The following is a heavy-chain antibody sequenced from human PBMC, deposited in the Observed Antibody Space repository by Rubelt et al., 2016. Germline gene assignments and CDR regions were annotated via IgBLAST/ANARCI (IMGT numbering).Heavy chain of an antibody. D-gene: IGHD3/OR15-3a*01. Sequence: QVQLVQSGAEVKKPGASVKVSCKASGYTFTSYGISWVRQAPGQGLEWMGWISAYNGNTNYAQKLHGRVTWTTETSTSAAYMWRWSLGSDDTAVYYCARFVGDWSTYYFDYWGQGTLVTVSS. CDR2: ISAYNGNT. CDR1: GYTFTSYG. J-gene: IGHJ4*02. CDR3: ARFVGDWSTYYFDY. V-gene: IGHV1-18*01.